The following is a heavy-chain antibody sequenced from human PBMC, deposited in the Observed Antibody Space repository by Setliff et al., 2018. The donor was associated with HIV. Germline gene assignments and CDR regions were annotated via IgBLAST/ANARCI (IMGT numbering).Heavy chain of an antibody. Sequence: GGSLRLSCVASGLPFYNYWMTWLRRAPGRGLEGVANIKQDGSDMHYIGSVKGRFTIFRDNAKNSVFLQMNSLRAEDTAVYYCARRAYCSSTTCFDNWGQGTLVTVSS. D-gene: IGHD2-2*01. CDR3: ARRAYCSSTTCFDN. J-gene: IGHJ4*02. CDR1: GLPFYNYW. V-gene: IGHV3-7*01. CDR2: IKQDGSDM.